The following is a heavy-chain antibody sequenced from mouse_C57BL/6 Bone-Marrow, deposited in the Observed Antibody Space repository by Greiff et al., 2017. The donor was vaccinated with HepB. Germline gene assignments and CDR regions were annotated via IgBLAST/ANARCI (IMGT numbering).Heavy chain of an antibody. J-gene: IGHJ1*03. V-gene: IGHV1-47*01. D-gene: IGHD1-1*01. CDR2: FHPYNDDT. Sequence: VQLQQSGAELVKPGASVKMSCKASGYTFTTYPIEWMKQNHGKSLEWIGNFHPYNDDTKYNEKFKGKATLTVEKSSSTVYLELSRLTSDDSAVYYCARTANYYGSSYWYFDVWGTGTTVTVSS. CDR3: ARTANYYGSSYWYFDV. CDR1: GYTFTTYP.